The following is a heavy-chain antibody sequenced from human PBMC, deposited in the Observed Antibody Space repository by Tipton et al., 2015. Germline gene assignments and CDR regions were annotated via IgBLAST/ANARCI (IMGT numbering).Heavy chain of an antibody. D-gene: IGHD4-23*01. CDR3: ARIYGGLTHNWIDP. V-gene: IGHV4-31*03. CDR2: IYDSGRT. J-gene: IGHJ5*02. Sequence: TLSLTCTVSGVSNSSGANYWNWIRQLPGKGLEWVGHIYDSGRTYYNPSLKSRTTISVDTSKNQFSLHLGSVTAADTAVYYCARIYGGLTHNWIDPWGQGTLVIVSS. CDR1: GVSNSSGANY.